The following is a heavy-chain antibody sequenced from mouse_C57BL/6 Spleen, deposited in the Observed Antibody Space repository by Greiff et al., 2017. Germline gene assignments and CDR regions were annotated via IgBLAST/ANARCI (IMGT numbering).Heavy chain of an antibody. CDR2: IHPNSGST. D-gene: IGHD2-4*01. CDR3: ERDYEKAWFAY. V-gene: IGHV1-64*01. J-gene: IGHJ3*01. Sequence: QVQLKQPGAELVKPGASVKLSCKASGYTFTSYWMHWVKQRPGQGLEWIGMIHPNSGSTNYNEKFKSKATLTVDKSSSTAYMQLSSLTSEDSAVYYCERDYEKAWFAYWGQGTLVTVSA. CDR1: GYTFTSYW.